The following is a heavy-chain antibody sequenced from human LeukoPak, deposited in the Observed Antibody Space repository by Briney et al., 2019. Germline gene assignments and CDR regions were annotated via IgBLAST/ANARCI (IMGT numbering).Heavy chain of an antibody. V-gene: IGHV3-30-3*01. CDR2: ISYDGSNK. CDR3: ARDSDIVATFDY. J-gene: IGHJ4*02. D-gene: IGHD5-12*01. CDR1: GLPFRSYA. Sequence: GGSLGPPCAAPGLPFRSYAMHWVRQAPGKGLEWVAVISYDGSNKYYADSVKGRFTISRDNSKNTLYLQMNSLRAEDTAVYYCARDSDIVATFDYWGQGTLVTVSS.